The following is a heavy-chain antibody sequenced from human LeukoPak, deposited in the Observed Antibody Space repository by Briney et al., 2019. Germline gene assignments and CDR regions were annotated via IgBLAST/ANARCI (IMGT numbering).Heavy chain of an antibody. D-gene: IGHD4-17*01. CDR2: VHYSGNT. CDR3: ARPRGNGDYADAFDI. Sequence: PSETLSLTCTVSGGSISTYYWSWIRQPPGKGLEWIGYVHYSGNTDHNPSLKSRLTISLDMSKNQFSLKLRSVTAADTAVYYCARPRGNGDYADAFDIWGQGTRVTVSS. V-gene: IGHV4-59*01. J-gene: IGHJ3*02. CDR1: GGSISTYY.